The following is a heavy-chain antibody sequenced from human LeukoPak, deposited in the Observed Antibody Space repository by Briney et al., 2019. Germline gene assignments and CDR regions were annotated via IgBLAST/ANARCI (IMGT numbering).Heavy chain of an antibody. Sequence: PGGSLRLSCAASGFTVSGSYMSWIRQAPGKRLEWVSILYSVGTIYYADSVKGRFTISRDNSKNTLYLQMNSLRVEDAAVYYCARLVVDSHAFDVWGQGTMVTVSS. V-gene: IGHV3-53*01. J-gene: IGHJ3*01. D-gene: IGHD6-19*01. CDR1: GFTVSGSY. CDR2: LYSVGTI. CDR3: ARLVVDSHAFDV.